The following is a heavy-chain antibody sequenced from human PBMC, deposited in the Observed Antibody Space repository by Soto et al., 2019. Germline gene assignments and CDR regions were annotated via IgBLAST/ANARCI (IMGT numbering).Heavy chain of an antibody. CDR3: TTSPPPPYYDFWSGYYLYYGMDV. D-gene: IGHD3-3*01. J-gene: IGHJ6*02. CDR1: GFTFSNAW. Sequence: GGSLRLSCAASGFTFSNAWMSWVRQAPGKGLEWVGRIKSKTDGGTTDYAAPVKGRFTISRDDSKNTLYLQMNRLKTEDTAVYYCTTSPPPPYYDFWSGYYLYYGMDVWGQGTTVTVSS. CDR2: IKSKTDGGTT. V-gene: IGHV3-15*01.